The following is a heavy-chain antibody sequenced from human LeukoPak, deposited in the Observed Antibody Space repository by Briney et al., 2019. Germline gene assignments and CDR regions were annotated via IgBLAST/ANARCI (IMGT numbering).Heavy chain of an antibody. J-gene: IGHJ4*02. CDR1: GFDFSTYS. CDR3: GINPIYCSGGRCPDY. CDR2: IDSSSSTI. V-gene: IGHV3-48*01. D-gene: IGHD2-15*01. Sequence: GGSLRLSCAASGFDFSTYSMHWVRRAPGRGLEWLSYIDSSSSTIYYADSVKGRFTISRDNSKNTLYLQMSSLRPEDTAVYYCGINPIYCSGGRCPDYWGQGTLVAVSS.